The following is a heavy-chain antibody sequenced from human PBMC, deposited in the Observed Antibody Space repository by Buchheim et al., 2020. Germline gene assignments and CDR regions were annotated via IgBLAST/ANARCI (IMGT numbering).Heavy chain of an antibody. CDR1: GFTFSSYX. V-gene: IGHV3-30*18. J-gene: IGHJ4*02. CDR3: AKEGITIFGVVIPYFDY. Sequence: QVQLVESGGGVVQPGRSLRLSCAASGFTFSSYXMHWVRQAPGKGLEWVAVISYDGSNKYYADSVKGRFTXSRENYKQKTILQMNSLRAEDTAVYYCAKEGITIFGVVIPYFDYWGQGTL. D-gene: IGHD3-3*01. CDR2: ISYDGSNK.